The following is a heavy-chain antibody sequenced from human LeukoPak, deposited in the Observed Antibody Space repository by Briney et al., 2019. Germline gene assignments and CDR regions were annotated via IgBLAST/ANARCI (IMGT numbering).Heavy chain of an antibody. CDR2: IRYDGSNK. CDR1: GFVFDDYD. CDR3: ARDFPTDYYGSGDY. Sequence: HPGGSLRLSCGASGFVFDDYDMHWVRQAPGKGLEWVAFIRYDGSNKYYADSVKGRFTISRDNAKNSLYLQMNSLRAEDTALYYCARDFPTDYYGSGDYWGQGTLVTVSS. J-gene: IGHJ4*02. D-gene: IGHD3-10*01. V-gene: IGHV3-30*02.